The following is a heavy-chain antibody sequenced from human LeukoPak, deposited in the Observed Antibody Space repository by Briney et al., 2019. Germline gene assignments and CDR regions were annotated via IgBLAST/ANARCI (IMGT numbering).Heavy chain of an antibody. CDR1: GFTFSSYW. D-gene: IGHD2-2*01. CDR2: IKQDGSEK. Sequence: RTGGSLRLSCAASGFTFSSYWMSWVRQAPGKGLEWVANIKQDGSEKYYVDSVKGRFTISRDNAKNSLYLQMNSLRAEDTAVYYCARDGVSCSSTSCHPNWFDPWGQGTLVSVSS. V-gene: IGHV3-7*01. CDR3: ARDGVSCSSTSCHPNWFDP. J-gene: IGHJ5*02.